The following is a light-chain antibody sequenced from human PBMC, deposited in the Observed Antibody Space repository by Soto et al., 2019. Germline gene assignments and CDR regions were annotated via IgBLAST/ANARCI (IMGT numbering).Light chain of an antibody. CDR1: QIISSW. Sequence: DIQMTQSPSTVSASVGDRVTITCRASQIISSWLAWYQQKPWKAPKLLIYKASSLESGVPSRFSGSGSGTEFTLTISSLQPDDFATYYCQQYNSYSWTFGQGTKVDIK. CDR2: KAS. J-gene: IGKJ1*01. CDR3: QQYNSYSWT. V-gene: IGKV1-5*03.